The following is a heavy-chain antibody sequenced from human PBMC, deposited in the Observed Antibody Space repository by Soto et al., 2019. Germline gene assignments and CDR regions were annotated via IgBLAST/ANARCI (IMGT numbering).Heavy chain of an antibody. D-gene: IGHD3-3*01. CDR3: ARSALEWFVDYYYYGMDV. CDR2: IIPIFGTA. CDR1: GGTFSSYA. V-gene: IGHV1-69*13. Sequence: SVKVSCKASGGTFSSYAISWVRHAPGQGLEWMGGIIPIFGTANYAQKFQGRVTITADESTSTAYMELSSLRSEDTAVYYCARSALEWFVDYYYYGMDVWGQGTTVTVPS. J-gene: IGHJ6*02.